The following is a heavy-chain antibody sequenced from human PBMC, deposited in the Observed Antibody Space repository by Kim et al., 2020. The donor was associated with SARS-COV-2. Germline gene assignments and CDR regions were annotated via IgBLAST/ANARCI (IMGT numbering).Heavy chain of an antibody. J-gene: IGHJ6*02. Sequence: DSVKGRFTISRDDAKKSLYRQMNSLRDEDTAVYYCARGFSDLGYNYYYMDVWGQGTTVTVSS. D-gene: IGHD3-10*01. V-gene: IGHV3-48*02. CDR3: ARGFSDLGYNYYYMDV.